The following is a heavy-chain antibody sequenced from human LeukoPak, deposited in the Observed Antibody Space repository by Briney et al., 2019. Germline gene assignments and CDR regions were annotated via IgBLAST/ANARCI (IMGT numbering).Heavy chain of an antibody. CDR2: IYYNGRT. J-gene: IGHJ3*02. CDR3: ARSLAVAGNDAFDI. D-gene: IGHD6-19*01. CDR1: VGSINSYY. V-gene: IGHV4-59*01. Sequence: SETLSLTCTVSVGSINSYYWSWIRQPPGKGLEWIGYIYYNGRTNYDPSLKSRVTISVDTSKNQFSLKLTSVTAADTAVYYCARSLAVAGNDAFDIWGRGTMVTVSS.